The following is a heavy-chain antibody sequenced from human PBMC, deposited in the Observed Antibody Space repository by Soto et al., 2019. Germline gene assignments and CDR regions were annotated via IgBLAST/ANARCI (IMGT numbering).Heavy chain of an antibody. D-gene: IGHD1-26*01. CDR1: GFTVISDY. CDR2: IYSGGST. CDR3: ARYSGSP. J-gene: IGHJ5*02. V-gene: IGHV3-53*01. Sequence: GGSLRLSCASSGFTVISDYMSWVRQAPGKGLEWVSFIYSGGSTYYADSVKGRFTISRDNSKNTLYLQMNSLRAEDTAVYYCARYSGSPWGQGTLVTVSS.